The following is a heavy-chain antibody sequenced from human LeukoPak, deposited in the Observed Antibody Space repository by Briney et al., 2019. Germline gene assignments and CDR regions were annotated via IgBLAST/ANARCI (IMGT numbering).Heavy chain of an antibody. CDR1: GYIFSTYW. V-gene: IGHV5-51*01. D-gene: IGHD7-27*01. J-gene: IGHJ6*03. CDR3: ARQRTGDQYYYYMDV. CDR2: IYPGDSES. Sequence: GESLQISCKGSGYIFSTYWIGWVRQMPGKGLEWMGIIYPGDSESRYSPSFQGQVTISANKSISTAYLQWSSLNASDTAMYYCARQRTGDQYYYYMDVWGKGTTVTVSS.